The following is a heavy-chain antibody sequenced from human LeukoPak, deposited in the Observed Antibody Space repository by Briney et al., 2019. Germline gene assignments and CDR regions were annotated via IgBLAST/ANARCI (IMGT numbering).Heavy chain of an antibody. CDR1: GYTFTGYY. CDR2: INPNSGGT. Sequence: ASVKVSCKASGYTFTGYYMHWVRQAPGQGLEWMGWINPNSGGTNYAQKFQGRVTMTEDTSTDTAYMELSSLRSEDTAVYYCATCQGAYYYEPFDYWGQGTLVTVSS. V-gene: IGHV1-2*02. J-gene: IGHJ4*02. D-gene: IGHD3-22*01. CDR3: ATCQGAYYYEPFDY.